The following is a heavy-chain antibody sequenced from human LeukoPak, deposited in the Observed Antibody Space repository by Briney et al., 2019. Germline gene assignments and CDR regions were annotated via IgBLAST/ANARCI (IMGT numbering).Heavy chain of an antibody. V-gene: IGHV3-21*01. CDR1: GFTFSSYS. Sequence: GGSLRLSCAASGFTFSSYSMNWVHQAPGKGQERVSAISSGSSYKYFTDSVRGRFSISRDNAKDSLYLQMNSLRAEDTAVYYCARDSLEYSSSSGFDYWGQGTLVTVSS. D-gene: IGHD6-6*01. CDR3: ARDSLEYSSSSGFDY. CDR2: ISSGSSYK. J-gene: IGHJ4*02.